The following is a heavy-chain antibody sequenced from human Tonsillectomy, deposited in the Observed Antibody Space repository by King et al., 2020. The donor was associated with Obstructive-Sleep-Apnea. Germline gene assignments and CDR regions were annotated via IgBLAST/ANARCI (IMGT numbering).Heavy chain of an antibody. Sequence: VTLKESGPALVKPTQTLTLTCTFSGFSLTTSGMCVTWIRQPPGKALEWLARIDWDDDKFYSTSLRTRLTISKDTSKNQVVLTMTNMDPVDTATYYCAWTPLVGGKQYDYWGQGTLVTVSS. D-gene: IGHD1-26*01. V-gene: IGHV2-70*04. J-gene: IGHJ4*02. CDR3: AWTPLVGGKQYDY. CDR1: GFSLTTSGMC. CDR2: IDWDDDK.